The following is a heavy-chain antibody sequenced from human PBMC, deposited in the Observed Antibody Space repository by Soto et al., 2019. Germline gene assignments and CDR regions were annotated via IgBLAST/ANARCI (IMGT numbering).Heavy chain of an antibody. J-gene: IGHJ5*02. CDR1: GFTFSSYG. CDR3: AKDRGIAVAVTSGFDP. V-gene: IGHV3-30*18. CDR2: ISYDGSNK. Sequence: QVQLVESGGGVVQPGRSLRLSCAASGFTFSSYGMHWVRQAPGKGLEWVAVISYDGSNKYYADSVKGRFTISRDNSKNTLYLQMNSLRAEDTAVYYCAKDRGIAVAVTSGFDPWGQGTLVTVSS. D-gene: IGHD6-19*01.